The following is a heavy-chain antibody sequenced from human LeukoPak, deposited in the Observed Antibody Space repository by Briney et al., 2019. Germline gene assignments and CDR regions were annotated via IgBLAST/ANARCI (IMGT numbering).Heavy chain of an antibody. CDR1: GLIVSSNY. CDR3: ARAPIGRAYAFDI. CDR2: IYSGGSI. Sequence: PGGSLRLSCAASGLIVSSNYMTWVRQAPGKGLEWVSVIYSGGSIYYADSVKGRFTISRDNSRNTLYLQMNSLRAEDTAVYYCARAPIGRAYAFDIWGQGTMVTVSS. J-gene: IGHJ3*02. D-gene: IGHD1-26*01. V-gene: IGHV3-53*01.